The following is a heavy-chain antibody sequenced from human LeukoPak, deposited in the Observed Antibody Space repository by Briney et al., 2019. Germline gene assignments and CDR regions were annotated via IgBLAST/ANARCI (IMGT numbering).Heavy chain of an antibody. V-gene: IGHV3-23*01. CDR2: ISGNGYRT. Sequence: PGGSLRLSCAASGFTFSSYAMSWVRQAPGKGLEWVSGISGNGYRTYYADSVKGRFAISRDNSKNTLYLRMNSLRAEDTAVYYCAKDGGYSDYGTPFDYWGQGTLVAVSS. D-gene: IGHD5-12*01. CDR1: GFTFSSYA. J-gene: IGHJ4*02. CDR3: AKDGGYSDYGTPFDY.